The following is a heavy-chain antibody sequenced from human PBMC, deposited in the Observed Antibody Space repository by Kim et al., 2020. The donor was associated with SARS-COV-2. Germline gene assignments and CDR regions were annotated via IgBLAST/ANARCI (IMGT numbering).Heavy chain of an antibody. J-gene: IGHJ4*02. D-gene: IGHD2-15*01. V-gene: IGHV3-66*02. CDR2: FYSGGSS. CDR3: ASGRVVGGDD. CDR1: GLTVSSNY. Sequence: GGSLRLSCVASGLTVSSNYMSWVRQAPGKGLECVSVFYSGGSSNYADSVKGRFTISRDNFKNRLYLQMNSLRVEDTAVYYCASGRVVGGDDWGQGTLVTVSS.